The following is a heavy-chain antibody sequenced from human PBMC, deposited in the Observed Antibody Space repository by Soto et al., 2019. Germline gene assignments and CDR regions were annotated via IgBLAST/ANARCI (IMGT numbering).Heavy chain of an antibody. J-gene: IGHJ6*02. Sequence: QVQLVQSGAEVKKPGSSVNVSCKASGGTFSSYAISWVRQAPGQGLEWMGGSIPIFGTANYAQKFQGRVTITADKSKSTAYMELSSLRSEDTAVYYCASPTREWLPPARDYYYGMDVWGQGTTVTVSS. CDR2: SIPIFGTA. V-gene: IGHV1-69*06. CDR3: ASPTREWLPPARDYYYGMDV. CDR1: GGTFSSYA. D-gene: IGHD3-3*01.